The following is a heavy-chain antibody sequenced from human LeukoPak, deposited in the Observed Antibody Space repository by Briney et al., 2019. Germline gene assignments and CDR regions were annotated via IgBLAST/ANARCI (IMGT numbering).Heavy chain of an antibody. Sequence: SETLSLTCAVSGYSISSSNWWGWIRQPPGKGLEWIGYIYYSGSTNYNPSLESRVTISVDKSKNQFSLKLSSVTAADTAVYYCARETPHYYVSVNYYFLDYWGQGTLVTVSS. CDR2: IYYSGST. D-gene: IGHD3-10*01. J-gene: IGHJ4*02. CDR1: GYSISSSNW. V-gene: IGHV4-28*03. CDR3: ARETPHYYVSVNYYFLDY.